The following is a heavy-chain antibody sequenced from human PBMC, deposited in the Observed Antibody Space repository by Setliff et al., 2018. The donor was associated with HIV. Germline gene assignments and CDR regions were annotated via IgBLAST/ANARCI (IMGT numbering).Heavy chain of an antibody. V-gene: IGHV4-34*01. Sequence: PSETLSLTCAVYGGSFSGYYWNWIRQPPGKGLEWIGEINHSGSTNYYPSLKSRVTISADTSKNQFSLKLSSVTAADTAVYYCARVGDFYDTSGYYSVLDAFDIWGQGTMVTVSS. CDR2: INHSGST. CDR1: GGSFSGYY. CDR3: ARVGDFYDTSGYYSVLDAFDI. D-gene: IGHD3-22*01. J-gene: IGHJ3*02.